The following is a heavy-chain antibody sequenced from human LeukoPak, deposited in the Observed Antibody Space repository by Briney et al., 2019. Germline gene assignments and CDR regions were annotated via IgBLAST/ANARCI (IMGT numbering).Heavy chain of an antibody. CDR2: INWNGGST. CDR1: GFTFSSYS. Sequence: PGGSLRLSCAASGFTFSSYSMNWVRQAPGKGLEWVSGINWNGGSTGYADSVKGRFSISRDNAKNALYLQMNSLRAEDTALYYCASGVVAANYFDYWGQGTLVTVSS. V-gene: IGHV3-20*04. D-gene: IGHD2-15*01. J-gene: IGHJ4*02. CDR3: ASGVVAANYFDY.